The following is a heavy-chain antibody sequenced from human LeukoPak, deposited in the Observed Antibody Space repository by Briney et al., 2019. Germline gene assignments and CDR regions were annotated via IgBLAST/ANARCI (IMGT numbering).Heavy chain of an antibody. V-gene: IGHV4-59*01. J-gene: IGHJ3*02. Sequence: PSETLSLTCTVSGGSISSYYWSCIRQPPGKGLEWVGYIHYRGNTNYNPSLKSRVTISVDTSKNQFSLNLTSVTAADTAVYYCARDRQHSSTWYIDAFESWGQGTMVTVSS. CDR2: IHYRGNT. CDR3: ARDRQHSSTWYIDAFES. CDR1: GGSISSYY. D-gene: IGHD6-13*01.